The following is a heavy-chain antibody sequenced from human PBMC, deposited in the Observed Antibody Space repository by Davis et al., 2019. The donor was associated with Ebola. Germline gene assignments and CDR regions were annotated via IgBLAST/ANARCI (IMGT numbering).Heavy chain of an antibody. J-gene: IGHJ3*02. V-gene: IGHV3-23*01. CDR2: ISNSGGST. CDR1: GFSFSSYA. D-gene: IGHD1-26*01. CDR3: AKDTSNIWFDI. Sequence: GGSLRLSCAASGFSFSSYAMTWVRQAPGKGLEWVSVISNSGGSTYSADSVKGRFTIYRDNFRNTLYLQMNSLRAEDTAVYYCAKDTSNIWFDIWGQGTNVTVSS.